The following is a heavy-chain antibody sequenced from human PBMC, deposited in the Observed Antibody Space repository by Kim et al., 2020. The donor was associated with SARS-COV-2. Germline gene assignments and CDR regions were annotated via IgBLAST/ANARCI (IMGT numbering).Heavy chain of an antibody. Sequence: GGSLRLSCAASGFTFSSYSMNWVRQAPGKGLEWVSYISSSSSTIYYADSVKGRFTISRDNAKNSLYLQMNSLRDEDTAVYYCARGGVGLGGSGSYYPYYFDYWGQGTLVTVSS. V-gene: IGHV3-48*02. CDR2: ISSSSSTI. J-gene: IGHJ4*02. D-gene: IGHD3-10*01. CDR3: ARGGVGLGGSGSYYPYYFDY. CDR1: GFTFSSYS.